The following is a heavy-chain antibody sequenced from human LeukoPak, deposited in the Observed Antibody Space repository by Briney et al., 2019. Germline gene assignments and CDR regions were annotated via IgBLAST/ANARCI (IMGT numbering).Heavy chain of an antibody. V-gene: IGHV3-30*02. J-gene: IGHJ4*02. CDR2: IKYDGSRT. Sequence: PGGSLRLSCVVSGMTFERHGMHWVRQSPGKGLEWLAFIKYDGSRTDYEDSVKGRFTISRDNSKNTLYLQMNSLRAEDTAVYYCAKDGRGYSGYDYLDYWGQGTLVTVSS. D-gene: IGHD5-12*01. CDR3: AKDGRGYSGYDYLDY. CDR1: GMTFERHG.